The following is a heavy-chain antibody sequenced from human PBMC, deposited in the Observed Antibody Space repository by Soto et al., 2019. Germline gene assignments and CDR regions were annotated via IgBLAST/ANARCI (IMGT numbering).Heavy chain of an antibody. CDR3: ARVYDCSGYYFNY. D-gene: IGHD3-22*01. V-gene: IGHV3-21*01. CDR2: ISSSSSNI. Sequence: GGSLRLSCAASGFTFSSYSMNWVRQAPGKGLEWVSSISSSSSNIYYADSVKGRFTISRDNAKNSLYLQMNSLRAEDTAVYYCARVYDCSGYYFNYWGQGTLVTVSS. J-gene: IGHJ4*02. CDR1: GFTFSSYS.